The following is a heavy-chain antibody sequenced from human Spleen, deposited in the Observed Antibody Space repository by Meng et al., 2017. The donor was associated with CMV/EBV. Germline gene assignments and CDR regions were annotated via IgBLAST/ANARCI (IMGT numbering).Heavy chain of an antibody. J-gene: IGHJ4*02. D-gene: IGHD3-22*01. Sequence: GESLKISCTASGFTFSKHWVHWVRQAPGKGLVWVSRISSDGGITAYADSVKGRFTISRDNAKNTVYLQMNSLRAEDTAVYHCARGFYENSDYHLLIDYWGQGTTVTVSS. CDR1: GFTFSKHW. CDR3: ARGFYENSDYHLLIDY. CDR2: ISSDGGIT. V-gene: IGHV3-74*01.